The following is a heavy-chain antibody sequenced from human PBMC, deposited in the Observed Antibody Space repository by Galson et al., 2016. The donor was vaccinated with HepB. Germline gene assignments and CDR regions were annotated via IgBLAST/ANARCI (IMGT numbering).Heavy chain of an antibody. Sequence: QSGAEVTKPGESLKISCKGSNYSFPNYWIGWVRQIPGKGLEWMGIIYPADSDTRYSPSFQGQVTISADKSISTAYLQWSSLKASDTAMYYCARHTVVNSETLDAFDIWGQGTMVTVSS. CDR1: NYSFPNYW. J-gene: IGHJ3*02. V-gene: IGHV5-51*01. D-gene: IGHD4-23*01. CDR3: ARHTVVNSETLDAFDI. CDR2: IYPADSDT.